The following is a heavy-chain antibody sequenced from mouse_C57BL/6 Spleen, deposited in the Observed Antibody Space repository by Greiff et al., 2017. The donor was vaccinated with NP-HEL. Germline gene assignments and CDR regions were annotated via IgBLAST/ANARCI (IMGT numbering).Heavy chain of an antibody. Sequence: VQLQQPGAELVMPGASVKLSCKASGYTFTSYWMHWVKQRPGQGLEWIGEIDPSDSYTNYNQKLKGKSTLTVDKSYSTAYMQLSSLTSEDSAVYYCASFEGYGYAEGAMDYWGQGTAVTVSS. CDR1: GYTFTSYW. V-gene: IGHV1-69*01. J-gene: IGHJ4*01. CDR3: ASFEGYGYAEGAMDY. D-gene: IGHD2-2*01. CDR2: IDPSDSYT.